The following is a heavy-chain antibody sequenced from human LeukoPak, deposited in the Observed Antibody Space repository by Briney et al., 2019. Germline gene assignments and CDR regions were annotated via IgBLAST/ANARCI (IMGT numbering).Heavy chain of an antibody. Sequence: ASVKVSCKASGYTFTSYDINWVRQATGQGLEWMGRMNPNSGNTGYAQKFQGRVTITRNTSISTAYMELSSLRSEDTAVYYCARRNTGVVAGLDCWGQGTLVTVSS. D-gene: IGHD5-18*01. CDR2: MNPNSGNT. CDR3: ARRNTGVVAGLDC. V-gene: IGHV1-8*01. CDR1: GYTFTSYD. J-gene: IGHJ4*02.